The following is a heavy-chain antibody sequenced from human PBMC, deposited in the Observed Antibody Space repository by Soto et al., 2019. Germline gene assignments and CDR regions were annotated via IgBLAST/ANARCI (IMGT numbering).Heavy chain of an antibody. V-gene: IGHV1-3*01. CDR3: ARDTGDGTFDF. J-gene: IGHJ4*02. CDR1: GYTFGSYA. CDR2: INAGYGNT. D-gene: IGHD7-27*01. Sequence: ASVKVSCKASGYTFGSYAMHCVRQAPGQRLEWMGWINAGYGNTKSSQKFQDRVTISRDTSARTAYMELTSLRSEDTAVYYCARDTGDGTFDFWGQGTLVTVSS.